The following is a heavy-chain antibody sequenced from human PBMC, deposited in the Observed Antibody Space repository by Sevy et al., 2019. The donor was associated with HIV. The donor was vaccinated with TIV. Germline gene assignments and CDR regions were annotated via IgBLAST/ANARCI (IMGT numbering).Heavy chain of an antibody. V-gene: IGHV3-30*18. CDR2: ISYDGSNK. Sequence: GGSLRLSCAASGFTFSSYGMHWVRQAPGEGLEWVAVISYDGSNKYYADSVKGRFTISRDNSKNTLYLQMNSLRAEDTAVYYCAKDPGSSGWYGLHYYYYGMDVWGQGTTVTVSS. J-gene: IGHJ6*02. CDR1: GFTFSSYG. CDR3: AKDPGSSGWYGLHYYYYGMDV. D-gene: IGHD6-19*01.